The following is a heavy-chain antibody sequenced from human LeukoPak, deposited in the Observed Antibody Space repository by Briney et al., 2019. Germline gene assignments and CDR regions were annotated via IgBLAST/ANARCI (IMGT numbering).Heavy chain of an antibody. V-gene: IGHV1-69*04. CDR3: ARGSSVRGVIMAPGAFDI. D-gene: IGHD3-10*01. CDR1: GGTFSSYA. CDR2: IIPILGIA. Sequence: SVKVSCKASGGTFSSYAISWVRQAPGQGLEWMGRIIPILGIANYAQKFQGGVTITADKSTSTAYMELSSLRSEDTAVYYCARGSSVRGVIMAPGAFDIWGQGTMVTVSS. J-gene: IGHJ3*02.